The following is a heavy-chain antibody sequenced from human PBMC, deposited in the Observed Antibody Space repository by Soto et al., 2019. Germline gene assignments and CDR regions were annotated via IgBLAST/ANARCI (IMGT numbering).Heavy chain of an antibody. CDR3: ARGGWSLDA. J-gene: IGHJ5*02. CDR2: IYYTGNT. Sequence: QMQLQASGPRLVKTSETLSLTCTVSGGSMTNLYWSWVRQTPGKSLEWIGYIYYTGNTYYNPSLKIRVTISVVTSKNHFSQRLNAVGAADTAVYYCARGGWSLDAWGQGALVTVSS. V-gene: IGHV4-59*11. D-gene: IGHD2-21*02. CDR1: GGSMTNLY.